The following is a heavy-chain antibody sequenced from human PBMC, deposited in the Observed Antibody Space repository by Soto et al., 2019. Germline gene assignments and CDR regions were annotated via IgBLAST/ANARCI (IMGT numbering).Heavy chain of an antibody. J-gene: IGHJ4*02. CDR3: ARSITIFGVVPGY. D-gene: IGHD3-3*01. Sequence: PSETLSLTCTVSGGSISSYYWSWIRQPPGKGLEWIGYIYYSGSTNYNPSLKSRVTISVDTSKNQFSLKLSSVTAADTAVYYCARSITIFGVVPGYWGQGTLVPVSS. V-gene: IGHV4-59*01. CDR1: GGSISSYY. CDR2: IYYSGST.